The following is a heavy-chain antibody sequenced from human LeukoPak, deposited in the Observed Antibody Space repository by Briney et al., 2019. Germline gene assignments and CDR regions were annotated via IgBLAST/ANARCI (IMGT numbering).Heavy chain of an antibody. V-gene: IGHV4-39*07. CDR3: ASSRNWNLFDY. Sequence: SETLSLTCTVSGGSISSSSYYWGWIRQPPGKGLEWIGSIYYSGSTYYNPSLKSRVTISVDTSKNQFSLKLSSVTAADTAVYYCASSRNWNLFDYWGQGTLVTVSS. D-gene: IGHD1-1*01. CDR2: IYYSGST. J-gene: IGHJ4*02. CDR1: GGSISSSSYY.